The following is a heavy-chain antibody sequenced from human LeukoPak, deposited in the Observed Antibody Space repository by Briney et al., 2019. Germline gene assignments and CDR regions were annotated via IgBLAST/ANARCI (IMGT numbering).Heavy chain of an antibody. CDR2: ISSSSSYI. Sequence: GGSLRLSCAASGFTFSSYSMNWVRQAPGKGLEWVSSISSSSSYIYYADSVKGRFTISRDNAKNSLYLQMNSLRAEDTAVYYCARDPYSGSYVDYYYYYYMDVWGKGTTVTISS. V-gene: IGHV3-21*01. CDR1: GFTFSSYS. D-gene: IGHD6-13*01. CDR3: ARDPYSGSYVDYYYYYYMDV. J-gene: IGHJ6*03.